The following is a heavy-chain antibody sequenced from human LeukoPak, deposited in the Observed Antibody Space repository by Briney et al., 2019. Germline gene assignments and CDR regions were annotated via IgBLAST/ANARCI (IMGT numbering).Heavy chain of an antibody. V-gene: IGHV1-18*01. CDR1: GYTFTRFG. CDR3: ARDLIEDYGGNSDFDY. CDR2: XSAYNGNT. D-gene: IGHD4-23*01. J-gene: IGHJ4*02. Sequence: ASVKVSCKASGYTFTRFGISWVRQAPGQGLEWMXXXSAYNGNTNYAQKLQGRVTMTTDTSTSTAYMELRSLRSDDTAVYYCARDLIEDYGGNSDFDYWGQGTLVTVSS.